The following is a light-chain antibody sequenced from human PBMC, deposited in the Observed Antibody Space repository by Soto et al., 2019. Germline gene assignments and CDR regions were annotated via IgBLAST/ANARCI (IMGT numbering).Light chain of an antibody. CDR1: QNVRSN. CDR3: QQYGSSGT. CDR2: GAS. J-gene: IGKJ1*01. Sequence: EIGMTQSPGTLSVSPGERATVSCRASQNVRSNLAWYQQKPGQAPRLLIYGASSRATGIPDRFSGSGSGTDFTLTISRLEPEDFAVYYCQQYGSSGTLGQGTKVDIK. V-gene: IGKV3-20*01.